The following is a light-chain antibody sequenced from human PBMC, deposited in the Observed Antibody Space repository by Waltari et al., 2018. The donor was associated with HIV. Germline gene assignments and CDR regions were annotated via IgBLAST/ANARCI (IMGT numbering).Light chain of an antibody. V-gene: IGKV1-5*03. J-gene: IGKJ1*01. CDR1: QSVSNW. CDR2: KAS. Sequence: DIQMTQSPSLLDASMGDIVTFTCRASQSVSNWLAWYQQKPGRAPKLLIYKASSLERGVPSRFSGSGSGAEFTLTISSLQPDDIATYYCQHYNSYPWTFGQGTKVEIK. CDR3: QHYNSYPWT.